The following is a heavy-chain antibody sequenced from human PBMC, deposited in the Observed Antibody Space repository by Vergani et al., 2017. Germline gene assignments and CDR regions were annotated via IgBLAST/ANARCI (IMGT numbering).Heavy chain of an antibody. V-gene: IGHV3-23*01. J-gene: IGHJ4*02. Sequence: EVQLLESGGGLVQPGGSLRLSCAASGFTFSSYAMSWVRQAPGKGLEWVSAISGSGGSTYYADSVKGRFPIARDNAKNTLYLQMNSLRAEDTAVYYCAKALVVVVAAADYWGQGTLVTVSS. CDR3: AKALVVVVAAADY. CDR2: ISGSGGST. D-gene: IGHD2-15*01. CDR1: GFTFSSYA.